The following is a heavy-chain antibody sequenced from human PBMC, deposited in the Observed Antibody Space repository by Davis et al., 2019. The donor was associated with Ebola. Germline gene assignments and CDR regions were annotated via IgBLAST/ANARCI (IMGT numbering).Heavy chain of an antibody. D-gene: IGHD6-19*01. CDR2: ITGGSDGT. V-gene: IGHV3-23*01. Sequence: PGGSLRLSCAASGLTFSSYAMSWVRQAPGRGLEWISGITGGSDGTYYADSVKGRFTISRENSKATLDLQMNSLRAEDTAVYYCAKGDNSGWYGVDYWGQGTLVTVSS. CDR3: AKGDNSGWYGVDY. J-gene: IGHJ4*02. CDR1: GLTFSSYA.